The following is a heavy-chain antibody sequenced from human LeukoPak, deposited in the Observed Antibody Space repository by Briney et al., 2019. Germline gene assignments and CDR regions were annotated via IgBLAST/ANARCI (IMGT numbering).Heavy chain of an antibody. Sequence: GGSLRLSCAASGFTFTSYAMSWVRQAPGKGLEWVSGISGSGGRTLYADSVKGRFTISRDNAKNTLYLQMNSLRVEDTAVYYCAREDYSGYDFYDYWGQGSLVTVRS. CDR1: GFTFTSYA. J-gene: IGHJ4*02. V-gene: IGHV3-23*01. CDR2: ISGSGGRT. D-gene: IGHD5-12*01. CDR3: AREDYSGYDFYDY.